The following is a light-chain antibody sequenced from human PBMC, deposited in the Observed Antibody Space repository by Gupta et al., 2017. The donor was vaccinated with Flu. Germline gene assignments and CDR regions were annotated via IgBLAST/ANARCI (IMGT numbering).Light chain of an antibody. Sequence: ELVLTQSPATLSVSSGERATLSCRASQSVSNDLAWYQQKPGQGPRPLIYGASTRATGTAARFSGSGSWTEFTLTISSLQSEDVAVDYCQQYNNWPPLTFGGGTKVEIK. CDR3: QQYNNWPPLT. J-gene: IGKJ4*01. CDR1: QSVSND. V-gene: IGKV3-15*01. CDR2: GAS.